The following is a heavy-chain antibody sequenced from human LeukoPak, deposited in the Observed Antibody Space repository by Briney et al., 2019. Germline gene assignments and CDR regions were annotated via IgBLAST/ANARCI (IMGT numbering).Heavy chain of an antibody. D-gene: IGHD1-26*01. Sequence: QPGGSLRLSCAASGFTFDEYAMHWVRQAPGKGLEWVSGISWNSGSKGYAGSVKGRFTISRDNAKNSLYLQMNSLRAEDTAVYYCAREGGSWTGAPAVYRYFQHWGQGTLVTVSS. CDR3: AREGGSWTGAPAVYRYFQH. CDR2: ISWNSGSK. J-gene: IGHJ1*01. CDR1: GFTFDEYA. V-gene: IGHV3-9*01.